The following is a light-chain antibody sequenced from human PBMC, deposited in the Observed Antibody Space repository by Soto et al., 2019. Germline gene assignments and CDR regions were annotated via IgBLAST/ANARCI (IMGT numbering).Light chain of an antibody. J-gene: IGLJ2*01. Sequence: QSALAQPPSASGSPGQSVTISCTGTSSDVGGYNYVSWYQQRPGKAPKLLIFEVTKRSSGVPGRFSGSKSGNTASLTVSGLQADDEDDYYCSSYAGSNNYVVFGGGTKVTVL. CDR3: SSYAGSNNYVV. V-gene: IGLV2-8*01. CDR2: EVT. CDR1: SSDVGGYNY.